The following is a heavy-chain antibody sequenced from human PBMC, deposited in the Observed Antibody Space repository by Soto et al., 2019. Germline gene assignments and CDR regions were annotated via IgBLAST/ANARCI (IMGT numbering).Heavy chain of an antibody. Sequence: QVQLVESGGGVVQPGRSLRLSCAASGFTFSSYAMHWVRQAPGKGLEWVAVISYDGSNKYYADSVKGRFTISRDNSKNTLYLQMNSLRAEDTAVYYCARPRRDGYNWAGAFDIWGQGTMVTVSS. J-gene: IGHJ3*02. CDR1: GFTFSSYA. V-gene: IGHV3-30-3*01. D-gene: IGHD5-12*01. CDR3: ARPRRDGYNWAGAFDI. CDR2: ISYDGSNK.